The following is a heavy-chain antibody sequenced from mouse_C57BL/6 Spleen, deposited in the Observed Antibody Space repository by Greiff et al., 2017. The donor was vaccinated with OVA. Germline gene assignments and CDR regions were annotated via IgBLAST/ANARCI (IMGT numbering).Heavy chain of an antibody. V-gene: IGHV5-4*01. Sequence: EVQGVESEGGLVKPGGSLKLSCAASGFTFSSYAMSWVRQTPEKRLEWVATISDGGSYTYYPDNVKGRFTISRDNAKNNLYLQMSHLKSEDTAMYYCARDYYGSSYERTWFAYWGQGTLVTVSA. D-gene: IGHD1-1*01. CDR2: ISDGGSYT. CDR1: GFTFSSYA. CDR3: ARDYYGSSYERTWFAY. J-gene: IGHJ3*01.